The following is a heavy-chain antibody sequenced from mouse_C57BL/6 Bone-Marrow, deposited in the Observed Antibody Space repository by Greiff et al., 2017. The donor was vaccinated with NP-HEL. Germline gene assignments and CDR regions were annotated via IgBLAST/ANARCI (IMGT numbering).Heavy chain of an antibody. CDR1: GYTFTSYW. D-gene: IGHD2-3*01. J-gene: IGHJ1*03. CDR2: IDPSDSYT. CDR3: ARDEGYYPYWYFDV. V-gene: IGHV1-50*01. Sequence: VQLQQPGAELVKPGASVKLSCKASGYTFTSYWMQWVKQRPGQGLEWIGEIDPSDSYTTYNQKFKGKATLTVDTSSSTAYMQLSSLTSEDSAVYDCARDEGYYPYWYFDVGGRGTTVTVSS.